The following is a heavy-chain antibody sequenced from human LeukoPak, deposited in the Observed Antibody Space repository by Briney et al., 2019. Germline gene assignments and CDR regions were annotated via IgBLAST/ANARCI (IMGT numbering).Heavy chain of an antibody. CDR3: ARDRMVQGVIYYFDY. J-gene: IGHJ4*02. Sequence: PGGSLRLSCAASGFTFSSYGMHWGRQAPGKGLEWVAVIWYDGSNKYYADSVKGRFTISRDNSKNTLYLQMNSLRAEDTAVYYRARDRMVQGVIYYFDYWGQGTLVTVSS. CDR1: GFTFSSYG. V-gene: IGHV3-33*01. D-gene: IGHD3-10*01. CDR2: IWYDGSNK.